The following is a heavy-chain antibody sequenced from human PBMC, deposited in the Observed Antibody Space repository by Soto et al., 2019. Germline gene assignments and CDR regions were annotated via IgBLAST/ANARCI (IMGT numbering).Heavy chain of an antibody. J-gene: IGHJ4*02. CDR1: GGSINSGDYY. Sequence: PSETLSLTCTVSGGSINSGDYYWNWIRHPPGKGLEWIGYIYYSGSTYYNPSLKSRITISIDTSKNQFSLSLNSVTAADTAVYYCARAWAWYDDSRGGIDYWGQGTLVTVSS. V-gene: IGHV4-30-4*01. D-gene: IGHD3-22*01. CDR3: ARAWAWYDDSRGGIDY. CDR2: IYYSGST.